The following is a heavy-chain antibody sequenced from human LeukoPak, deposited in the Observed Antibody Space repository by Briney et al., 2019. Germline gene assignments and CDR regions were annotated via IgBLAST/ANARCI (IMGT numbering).Heavy chain of an antibody. Sequence: PGGSLRLSCAASGFTFSSYAMRWVRQAPGKGLEYVSAISSNGGNTYYANSVKGRFTISRDNSKDTLYLQMGSLRAEDMAVYYCARNAMARGNHFDYWGQGTLVAVSS. D-gene: IGHD3-10*01. CDR3: ARNAMARGNHFDY. J-gene: IGHJ4*02. CDR1: GFTFSSYA. CDR2: ISSNGGNT. V-gene: IGHV3-64*01.